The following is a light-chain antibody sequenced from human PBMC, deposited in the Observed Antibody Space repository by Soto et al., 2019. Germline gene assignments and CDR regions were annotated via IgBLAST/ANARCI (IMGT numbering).Light chain of an antibody. J-gene: IGLJ7*01. V-gene: IGLV1-51*01. CDR3: ATWDSSLSAWL. CDR2: DNN. CDR1: SSNIGNNY. Sequence: QSVLTQPPSVSAAPGQKVTISCSGGSSNIGNNYVSWYQQVAGTTPKLLIFDNNKRPSGIPDRFSGSESGTSATLGIAGLQTGDAADYYCATWDSSLSAWLFGGGTQLTVL.